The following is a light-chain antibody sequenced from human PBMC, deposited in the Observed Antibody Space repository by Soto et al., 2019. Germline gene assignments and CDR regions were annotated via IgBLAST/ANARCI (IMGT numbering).Light chain of an antibody. CDR1: SSITTW. CDR2: ETS. J-gene: IGKJ2*01. V-gene: IGKV1-5*03. Sequence: SQLIQSPSTLSASVGDRVKITCRGTSSITTWLDWYQQKRGKAHTLLIYETSVLQNGVPSRFSGTGSETAFTLTSDRLQPDDVGTYYCQNYHVFGQGTKVEI. CDR3: QNYHV.